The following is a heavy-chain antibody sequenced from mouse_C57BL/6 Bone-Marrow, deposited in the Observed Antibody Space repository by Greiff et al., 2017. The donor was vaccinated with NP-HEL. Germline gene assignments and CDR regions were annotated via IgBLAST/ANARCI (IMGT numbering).Heavy chain of an antibody. J-gene: IGHJ1*03. CDR2: ISYDGSN. CDR1: GYSITSGYY. Sequence: EVQLVESGPGLVKPSQSLSLTCSVTGYSITSGYYWNWIRQFPGNKLEWIGYISYDGSNNYNPSLKNRIPITPDTSKNQFFLKLNAETTEDTATYYCARESSYWYFDVWGTGTTVTVSS. CDR3: ARESSYWYFDV. V-gene: IGHV3-6*01.